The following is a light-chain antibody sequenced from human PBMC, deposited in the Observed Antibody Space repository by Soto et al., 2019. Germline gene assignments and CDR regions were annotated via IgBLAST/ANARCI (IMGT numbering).Light chain of an antibody. Sequence: EIVLTQSPGTLSLSPGERATLSCRASQSVSSSFLAWYQQKPGQAPRLLLYGASSRATGIPDRFSGSGSGTSFTLTISRLEPEEVAVYYWQQSGSSPLTFGGGTKVEIK. V-gene: IGKV3-20*01. CDR1: QSVSSSF. J-gene: IGKJ4*01. CDR3: QQSGSSPLT. CDR2: GAS.